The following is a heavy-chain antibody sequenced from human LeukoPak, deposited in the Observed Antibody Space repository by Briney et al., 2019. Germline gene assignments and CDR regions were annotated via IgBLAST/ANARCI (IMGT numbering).Heavy chain of an antibody. Sequence: GGSLRLSCVASGFTFSSYSMNWVRQAPGKGLEWVSYISSGSSTKYYADSVKGRFTISRDNARNLVYLQMNSLRDEDTAVYYCARSSLKVGAFDFDYWGQGTLVTVSS. CDR1: GFTFSSYS. CDR3: ARSSLKVGAFDFDY. V-gene: IGHV3-48*02. J-gene: IGHJ4*02. D-gene: IGHD1-26*01. CDR2: ISSGSSTK.